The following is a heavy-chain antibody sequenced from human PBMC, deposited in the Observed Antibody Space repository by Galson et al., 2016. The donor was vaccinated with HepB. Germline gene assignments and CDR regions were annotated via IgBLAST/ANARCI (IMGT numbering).Heavy chain of an antibody. CDR1: GFIFSRYN. CDR2: ISSDSSSI. V-gene: IGHV3-48*02. CDR3: AREDYCYMDV. Sequence: SLRLFCAASGFIFSRYNINWVRQGPGKGLEWVSYISSDSSSISYADSVKGRLTISRDNAKNLVYLQMNGLRDEDTAVYYCAREDYCYMDVWGKGTTFTVSS. J-gene: IGHJ6*03.